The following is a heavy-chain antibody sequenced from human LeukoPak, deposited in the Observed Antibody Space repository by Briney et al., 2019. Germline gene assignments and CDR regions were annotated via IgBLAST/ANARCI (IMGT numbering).Heavy chain of an antibody. J-gene: IGHJ6*02. CDR1: GFTFSGSA. V-gene: IGHV3-30-3*01. CDR3: AGDKSELPYFYAMDV. D-gene: IGHD1-26*01. Sequence: GGSLRLSWSASGFTFSGSAMHWVRQAPGEGLEWGAVISYDGSNKYYADPVKGRFTISSDNSKNTLYLQMDSLRAEDTALYYSAGDKSELPYFYAMDVWGQGTTVTVSS. CDR2: ISYDGSNK.